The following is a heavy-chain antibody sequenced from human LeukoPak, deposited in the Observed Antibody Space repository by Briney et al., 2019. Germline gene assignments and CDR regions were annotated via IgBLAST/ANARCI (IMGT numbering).Heavy chain of an antibody. CDR3: AKDYRGSGEVGETGPLDY. J-gene: IGHJ4*02. CDR2: MDQGGGFI. V-gene: IGHV3-23*01. D-gene: IGHD1-14*01. Sequence: PGGSLRLSCIASGLTFRNYAMSWVRQASAKGLEWAAGMDQGGGFIQYADSVKGRFTISRDNSKNTLHLQMSSLRAEDTAVYYCAKDYRGSGEVGETGPLDYWGQGTLVTVSS. CDR1: GLTFRNYA.